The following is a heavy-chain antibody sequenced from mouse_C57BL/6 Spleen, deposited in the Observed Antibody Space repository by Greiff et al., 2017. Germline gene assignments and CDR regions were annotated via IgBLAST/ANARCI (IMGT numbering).Heavy chain of an antibody. CDR1: GYTFTDYE. CDR3: TRLSSFYYFDY. Sequence: VQLQESGAELVRPGASVTLSCKASGYTFTDYEMHWVKQTPVHGLEWIGAIDPETGGTAYNQKFKGKAILTADKSSSTAYMELRSLTSEDSAVYYCTRLSSFYYFDYWGQGTTLTVSS. V-gene: IGHV1-15*01. J-gene: IGHJ2*01. CDR2: IDPETGGT. D-gene: IGHD1-1*01.